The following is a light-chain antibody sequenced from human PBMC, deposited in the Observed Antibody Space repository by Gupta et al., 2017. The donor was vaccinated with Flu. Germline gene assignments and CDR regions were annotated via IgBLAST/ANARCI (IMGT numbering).Light chain of an antibody. J-gene: IGKJ2*01. CDR2: LGS. V-gene: IGKV2-28*01. CDR3: MQALQTPA. CDR1: QSLLHSNGYNY. Sequence: ISCRSSQSLLHSNGYNYLDWYLQKRGQSPQLLIYLGSNRASGVPDRFSGSGSGTDFTLKISRVEAEDVGVYYCMQALQTPAFGQGTKLEIK.